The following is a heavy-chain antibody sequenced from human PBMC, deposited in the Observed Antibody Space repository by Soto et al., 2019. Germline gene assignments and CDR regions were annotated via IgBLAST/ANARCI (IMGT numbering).Heavy chain of an antibody. V-gene: IGHV3-30*18. D-gene: IGHD4-17*01. J-gene: IGHJ4*02. Sequence: QVQLVESGGGVVQPGRSLRLSCAASGFTYSSYGMHWVRQAPGKGLEWVAVISYDGSNKYYADSVKGRFTISRDNSKNTLYLQMNSLGAEDTAVYYCAKDRESYGDLYFDYWGQGTLVTVSS. CDR2: ISYDGSNK. CDR3: AKDRESYGDLYFDY. CDR1: GFTYSSYG.